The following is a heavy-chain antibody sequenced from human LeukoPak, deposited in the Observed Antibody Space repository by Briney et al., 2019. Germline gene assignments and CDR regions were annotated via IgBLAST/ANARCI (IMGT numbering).Heavy chain of an antibody. CDR1: GGSISSSNW. D-gene: IGHD5-18*01. CDR2: IYHSGST. J-gene: IGHJ4*02. CDR3: ARGGTAMVIHY. V-gene: IGHV4-4*02. Sequence: SGTLSLTCAVSGGSISSSNWWSWVRQPPGKGLEWIGEIYHSGSTNYNPSLKSRVTISVDTSKNQFSLKLSSVTAADTAVYYCARGGTAMVIHYWGQGTLVTVSS.